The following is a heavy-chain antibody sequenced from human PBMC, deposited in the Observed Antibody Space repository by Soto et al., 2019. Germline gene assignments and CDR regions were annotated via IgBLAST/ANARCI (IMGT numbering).Heavy chain of an antibody. D-gene: IGHD1-26*01. CDR2: ISSNGSTK. J-gene: IGHJ6*02. CDR3: ARDSGYSDGLDV. CDR1: GLTFNTSV. Sequence: QVQVVESGGGVVQPGRSLRLSWAASGLTFNTSVFHWVRLAPGKGLAWVAVISSNGSTKYYADSVKGRFTISSDNSKNTLYLQMNSLRSDDTSFSYCARDSGYSDGLDVWGQGTTVTVSS. V-gene: IGHV3-30*03.